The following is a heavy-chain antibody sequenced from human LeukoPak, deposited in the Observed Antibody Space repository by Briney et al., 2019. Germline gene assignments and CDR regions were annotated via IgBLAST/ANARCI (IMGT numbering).Heavy chain of an antibody. CDR1: GYTFTNYW. Sequence: GESLKISCKGSGYTFTNYWIGWVRQMPGKGLEWMGIIYPGDSDTRYSPSFQGQVTISADKSISTAYLQWSSLKASDTAMYYCARPAGPYYDFWSGYNEFDYWGQGTLVTVSS. J-gene: IGHJ4*02. CDR2: IYPGDSDT. D-gene: IGHD3-3*01. CDR3: ARPAGPYYDFWSGYNEFDY. V-gene: IGHV5-51*01.